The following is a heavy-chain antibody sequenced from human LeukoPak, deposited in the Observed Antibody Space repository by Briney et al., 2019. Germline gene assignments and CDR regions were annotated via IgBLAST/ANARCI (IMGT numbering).Heavy chain of an antibody. J-gene: IGHJ4*02. CDR1: GFTFSSYW. Sequence: HPGGSLRLSCAASGFTFSSYWMSWVRQAPGKGLEWVANIKQDGSEKYYVDSVKGRFTISRDNAKNSLYLQMNSLRAEDTAVYYRARDRIWWELLSNRYFDYWGQGTLVTVSS. CDR3: ARDRIWWELLSNRYFDY. V-gene: IGHV3-7*01. D-gene: IGHD1-26*01. CDR2: IKQDGSEK.